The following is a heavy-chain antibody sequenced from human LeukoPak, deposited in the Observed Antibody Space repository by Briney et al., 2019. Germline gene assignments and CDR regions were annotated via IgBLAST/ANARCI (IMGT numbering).Heavy chain of an antibody. V-gene: IGHV4-59*01. CDR3: ARQLNVGNTGYYFDY. J-gene: IGHJ4*02. CDR2: IYHSGTT. CDR1: GASISNYF. Sequence: SETLSLTCTVSGASISNYFWGWIRQSPDKGLQCIGYIYHSGTTYYHSSLKSRVTISLDTSKNQLSLKLNSVTATDTAVYYCARQLNVGNTGYYFDYWGQGILVTVSS. D-gene: IGHD4-23*01.